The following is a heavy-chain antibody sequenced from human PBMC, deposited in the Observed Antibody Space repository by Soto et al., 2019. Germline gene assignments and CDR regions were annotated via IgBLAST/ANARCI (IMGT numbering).Heavy chain of an antibody. CDR1: GVSFSGYY. V-gene: IGHV4-34*01. CDR3: ASQSTDYSGNWFAY. Sequence: PSETLSLTCAVYGVSFSGYYWTWIRQPPGTGLEWIGEINHSGSTNYNPSLKSRVTISVDTSKNQFSLKLTSVTAADTAVYYCASQSTDYSGNWFAYCGQGTLVTVSS. J-gene: IGHJ5*01. D-gene: IGHD6-13*01. CDR2: INHSGST.